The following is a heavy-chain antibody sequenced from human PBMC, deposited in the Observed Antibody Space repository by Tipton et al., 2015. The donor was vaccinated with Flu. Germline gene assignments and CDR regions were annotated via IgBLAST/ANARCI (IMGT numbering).Heavy chain of an antibody. CDR2: ISPTGRDT. Sequence: SLRLSCTASGFTFSIYGMSWVRQAPGKGLEWVSAISPTGRDTFYADSVKGRFTISRDNSGNTLSLQMNSLTAEDSAVYYCAKRVDYSSSPSYFDYWGQGTLVTVSS. V-gene: IGHV3-23*01. CDR1: GFTFSIYG. CDR3: AKRVDYSSSPSYFDY. D-gene: IGHD6-6*01. J-gene: IGHJ4*02.